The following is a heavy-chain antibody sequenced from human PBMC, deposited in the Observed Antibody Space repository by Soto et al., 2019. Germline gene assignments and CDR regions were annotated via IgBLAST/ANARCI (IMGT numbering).Heavy chain of an antibody. CDR2: ISSSSSYI. CDR3: AREFPDILPGHVDY. V-gene: IGHV3-21*01. CDR1: GFTFSSYS. Sequence: GGSLRLSCAASGFTFSSYSMNWVRQAPGKGLEWVSSISSSSSYIYYADSVKGRFTISRDNAKNSLYLQMDSLRAEDTAVYYCAREFPDILPGHVDYWGQGTLVTVSS. J-gene: IGHJ4*02. D-gene: IGHD3-9*01.